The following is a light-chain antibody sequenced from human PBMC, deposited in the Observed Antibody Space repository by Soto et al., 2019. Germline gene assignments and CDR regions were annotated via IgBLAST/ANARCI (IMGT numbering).Light chain of an antibody. CDR1: SSDVGSYNL. Sequence: QSALTQPASVSWSPGQSITISCTVTSSDVGSYNLVSWYQQHPGKAPKLMIYEGSKRPSGVSSRFSGSKSGNTASLTISGLQAEDEADYYCCSYAGNSDVFGTGTKVTVL. CDR2: EGS. CDR3: CSYAGNSDV. J-gene: IGLJ1*01. V-gene: IGLV2-23*01.